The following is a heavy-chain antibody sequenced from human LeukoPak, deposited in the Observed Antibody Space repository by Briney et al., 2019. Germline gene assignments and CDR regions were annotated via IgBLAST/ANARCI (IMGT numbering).Heavy chain of an antibody. Sequence: GGSLRLSGVASGFIFSSYSMNWVRQAPGKGLEWLSYISSRPGSISYADSVKGRFTISRDNGKDSLYLQMNSLRVDDTAVYYCARAKDDYYGPGDFWGQGVLVTVSS. V-gene: IGHV3-48*04. CDR1: GFIFSSYS. D-gene: IGHD3-22*01. CDR3: ARAKDDYYGPGDF. CDR2: ISSRPGSI. J-gene: IGHJ4*02.